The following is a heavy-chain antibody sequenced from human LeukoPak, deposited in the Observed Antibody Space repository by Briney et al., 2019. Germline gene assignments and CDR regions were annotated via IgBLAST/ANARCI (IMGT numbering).Heavy chain of an antibody. J-gene: IGHJ4*02. D-gene: IGHD7-27*01. CDR3: ARDNNWGSTHY. Sequence: GGFLRLSCVASGFTFNTYAMHWVRQAPGKGLEWVAVIAYDGSNKFYADSVRGRFTISRDNSKSTLYLQMSSLRDEDTAVYYCARDNNWGSTHYWGQGTLVTVSS. CDR2: IAYDGSNK. CDR1: GFTFNTYA. V-gene: IGHV3-30-3*01.